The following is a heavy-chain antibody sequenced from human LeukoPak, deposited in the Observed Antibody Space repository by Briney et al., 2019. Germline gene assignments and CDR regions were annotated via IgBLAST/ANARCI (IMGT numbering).Heavy chain of an antibody. CDR1: GFTFSSYV. V-gene: IGHV3-30*04. J-gene: IGHJ4*02. CDR3: ARDTRGGYRPGY. Sequence: PGGSLRLSCAASGFTFSSYVMHWVRQAPGKGLEWVAIISYDGSNEYYADSVKGRFTISRDNAKNSLYLQMNSLRAEDTAVYYCARDTRGGYRPGYWGQETLVTVSS. CDR2: ISYDGSNE. D-gene: IGHD5-24*01.